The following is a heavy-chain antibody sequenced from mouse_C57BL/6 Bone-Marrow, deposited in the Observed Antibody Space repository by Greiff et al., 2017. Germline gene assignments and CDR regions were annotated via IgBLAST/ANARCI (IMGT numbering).Heavy chain of an antibody. CDR1: GFTFSDYY. Sequence: DVHLVESEGGLVQPGSSMKLSCTASGFTFSDYYMAWVRQVPEKGLEWVANINYDGSSTYYLDSLKSRFIISRDNAKNILYLQMSSLKSEDTATYYCAREDYDYWYFDVWGTGTTVTVSS. V-gene: IGHV5-16*01. D-gene: IGHD2-4*01. J-gene: IGHJ1*03. CDR3: AREDYDYWYFDV. CDR2: INYDGSST.